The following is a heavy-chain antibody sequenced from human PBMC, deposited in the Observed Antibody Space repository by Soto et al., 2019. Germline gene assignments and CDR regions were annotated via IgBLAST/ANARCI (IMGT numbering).Heavy chain of an antibody. Sequence: SVKVSCKASGYTFITYGIHWVRQAPGQSLEWMGWINAGNGHTVYSQTFQNRVTISRDSSATTVYMTLSSLRSEDTAVYYCARDGGSSWYDNWGQGTLVTVSS. V-gene: IGHV1-3*01. CDR1: GYTFITYG. J-gene: IGHJ5*02. CDR3: ARDGGSSWYDN. CDR2: INAGNGHT. D-gene: IGHD6-13*01.